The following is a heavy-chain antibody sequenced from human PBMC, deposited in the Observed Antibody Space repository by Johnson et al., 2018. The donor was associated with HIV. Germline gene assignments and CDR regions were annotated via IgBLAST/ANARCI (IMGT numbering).Heavy chain of an antibody. D-gene: IGHD6-19*01. CDR2: ITWNGGST. CDR1: GFTFDDYG. J-gene: IGHJ3*02. V-gene: IGHV3-20*04. Sequence: VQLVESGGGVVRPGGSLRLSCAASGFTFDDYGMSWVRQAPGKGLEWVSGITWNGGSTGYADSVKGRFTISRDNAKNSLYLQMNSLRAEDTAIYYCAKDMAYSSGWSDAFDIWGQGTIVSVSS. CDR3: AKDMAYSSGWSDAFDI.